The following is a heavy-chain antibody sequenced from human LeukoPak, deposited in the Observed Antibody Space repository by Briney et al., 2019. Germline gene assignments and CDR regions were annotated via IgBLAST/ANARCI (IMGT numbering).Heavy chain of an antibody. CDR2: ISPYNGNT. Sequence: ASVKVSCKASGYTFTNYGIHWVRQAPGQGLEWMGWISPYNGNTIYAQKLQGRVTMTTDTATSTAYLELRSLRSDDTAVYYCARDFYGSGSYYKAGGYWGQGALVTVSS. V-gene: IGHV1-18*01. CDR3: ARDFYGSGSYYKAGGY. J-gene: IGHJ4*02. D-gene: IGHD3-10*01. CDR1: GYTFTNYG.